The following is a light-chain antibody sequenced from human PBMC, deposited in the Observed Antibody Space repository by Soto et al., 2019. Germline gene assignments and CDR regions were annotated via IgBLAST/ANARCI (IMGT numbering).Light chain of an antibody. CDR2: SND. Sequence: QSVLTQPPSASGTPGQRVTMSCSGSRPNIGSNTVNWYQQLPGTAPKVLIYSNDQRPSGVPDRFSGSKSCTSASPASSGLQSEDEADYYCAEWDASLKVVVFGGGTKLTVL. J-gene: IGLJ2*01. CDR3: AEWDASLKVVV. V-gene: IGLV1-44*01. CDR1: RPNIGSNT.